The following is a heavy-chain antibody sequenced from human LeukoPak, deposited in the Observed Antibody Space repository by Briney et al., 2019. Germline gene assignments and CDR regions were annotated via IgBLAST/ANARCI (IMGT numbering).Heavy chain of an antibody. J-gene: IGHJ6*02. CDR1: GYTFTSYG. CDR2: ISGNNGST. V-gene: IGHV1-18*01. D-gene: IGHD2-2*01. Sequence: GASVKVSCKASGYTFTSYGISWVRQAPGQGLEWMGWISGNNGSTNYARDLQGRVTMTTDTSTGTAYMELRSLRFNDTAVYYCARIVVVPGAEDYYYYYGLDVWGQGTTVTVSS. CDR3: ARIVVVPGAEDYYYYYGLDV.